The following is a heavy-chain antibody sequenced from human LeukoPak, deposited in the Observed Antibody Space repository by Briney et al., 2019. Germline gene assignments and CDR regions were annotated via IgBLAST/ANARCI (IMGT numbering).Heavy chain of an antibody. CDR3: ARGPSSIQYFQH. D-gene: IGHD6-13*01. CDR2: INHSGST. V-gene: IGHV4-34*01. Sequence: SETLSLTCAVYGGSFSGYYWSWIRQPPGKGLEWIGEINHSGSTNYNPSLKGRVTISVDTSKNQFSLKLSSVTAADTAVYYCARGPSSIQYFQHWGQGTLVTVSS. CDR1: GGSFSGYY. J-gene: IGHJ1*01.